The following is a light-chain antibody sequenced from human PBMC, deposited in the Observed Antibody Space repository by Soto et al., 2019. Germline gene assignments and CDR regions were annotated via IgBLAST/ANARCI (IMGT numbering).Light chain of an antibody. J-gene: IGKJ1*01. V-gene: IGKV1-27*01. Sequence: IQMTQSPSSLSASVGDRVTITCRASQGISNYLAWYQQKAGRVPKLLIYAASTLQSGVPSRFSGSGSGTDFTLTISSLQPEDFATYFCQKYNSVPCTFGQGTMVEIK. CDR2: AAS. CDR3: QKYNSVPCT. CDR1: QGISNY.